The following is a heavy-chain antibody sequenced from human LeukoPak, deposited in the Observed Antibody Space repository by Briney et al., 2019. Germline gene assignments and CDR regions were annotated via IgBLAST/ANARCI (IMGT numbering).Heavy chain of an antibody. CDR3: AKDRVVGSSWYYFDY. CDR2: ISGSGGST. CDR1: GFTFSSYA. D-gene: IGHD6-13*01. V-gene: IGHV3-23*01. Sequence: PGGSVRLSCADSGFTFSSYAMSWVRQAPGKGLEWVSAISGSGGSTYYADSVKGRFTISRDNSKNTLYLQMNSLRAEDTAVYYCAKDRVVGSSWYYFDYWGQGTLVTVSS. J-gene: IGHJ4*02.